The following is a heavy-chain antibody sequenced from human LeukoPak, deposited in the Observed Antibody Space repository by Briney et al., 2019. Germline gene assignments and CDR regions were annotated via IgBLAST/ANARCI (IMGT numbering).Heavy chain of an antibody. CDR1: GFTFTSYA. CDR2: ISSSSRDI. Sequence: GGSLRLSCAASGFTFTSYAMNWVRHAPGKGLEWVSSISSSSRDINYADSVKGRFTISRDNAWNSLYLQMNSLRAEDTAVYYCARDRLHYDSPNWFDPWGQGTLVTVSS. V-gene: IGHV3-21*01. J-gene: IGHJ5*02. CDR3: ARDRLHYDSPNWFDP. D-gene: IGHD3-3*01.